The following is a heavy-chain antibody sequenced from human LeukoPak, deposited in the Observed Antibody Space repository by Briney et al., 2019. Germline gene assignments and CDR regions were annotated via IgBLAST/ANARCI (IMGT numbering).Heavy chain of an antibody. Sequence: GGSLRLSCAASGFTFSSYAMSWVRQAPGKGLEWVSAISGSGGSTYYADSVKGRFTISRDNSKNTLYLQMNSLRAEDTAVYYYAKEGALGYCSSTSCEDAFDIWGQGTMVTVSS. CDR2: ISGSGGST. J-gene: IGHJ3*02. V-gene: IGHV3-23*01. D-gene: IGHD2-2*01. CDR3: AKEGALGYCSSTSCEDAFDI. CDR1: GFTFSSYA.